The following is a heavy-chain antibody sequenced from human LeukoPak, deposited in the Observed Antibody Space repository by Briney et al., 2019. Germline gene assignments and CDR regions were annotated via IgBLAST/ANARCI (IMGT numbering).Heavy chain of an antibody. CDR1: GFTLSSYG. CDR2: ISYDGSNK. V-gene: IGHV3-30*18. D-gene: IGHD3-22*01. J-gene: IGHJ4*02. CDR3: AKDYYDSSGYFDY. Sequence: PGGSLRLSCAASGFTLSSYGMHWVRQAPGKGLEWVAVISYDGSNKYYADSVKGRFTISRDNSKNTLYLQMNGLRAEDTAVYYCAKDYYDSSGYFDYWGQGTLVTVSS.